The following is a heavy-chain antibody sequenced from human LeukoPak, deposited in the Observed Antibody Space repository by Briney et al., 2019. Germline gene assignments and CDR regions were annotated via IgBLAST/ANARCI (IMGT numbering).Heavy chain of an antibody. CDR3: ARSLGWELAGGNYMDV. D-gene: IGHD1-26*01. J-gene: IGHJ6*03. Sequence: PGGSLRLSCAASGFTFSNYWMTWVRQAPGKGLEWIGYIYYSGSTNYNPSLRGRVTISIDTSKNQFSLKLSSVTAADTAVYYCARSLGWELAGGNYMDVWGKGTTVTVSS. V-gene: IGHV4-59*01. CDR2: IYYSGST. CDR1: GFTFSNYW.